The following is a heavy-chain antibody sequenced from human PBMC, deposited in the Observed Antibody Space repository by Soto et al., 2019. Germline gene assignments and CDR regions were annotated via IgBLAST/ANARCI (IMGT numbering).Heavy chain of an antibody. J-gene: IGHJ6*03. CDR3: SRDGTSPVYYYYYMDV. CDR1: GYTFTSYG. Sequence: GASVKVSCKASGYTFTSYGISWVRQAPGQGLEWMGWISAYNGNTNYAQKFQGRVTMTTDTSTSTAYMELGSLRSEDTAIYYCSRDGTSPVYYYYYMDVWGKGTTVTVSS. CDR2: ISAYNGNT. D-gene: IGHD1-1*01. V-gene: IGHV1-18*01.